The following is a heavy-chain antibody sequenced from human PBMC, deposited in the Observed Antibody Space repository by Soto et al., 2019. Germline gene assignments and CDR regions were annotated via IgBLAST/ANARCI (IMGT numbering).Heavy chain of an antibody. V-gene: IGHV3-48*01. CDR1: GFTFSSYS. CDR2: ISSSSTTK. Sequence: EVPLVESGGGLVQPGGSLRLSCAASGFTFSSYSMNWVRQAPGKGLEWVSYISSSSTTKYYADSVKGRFTISRDNAKNSLYLQMNSLRAEDTAVYYCARDGCSGSNCLNWFDPWGQGTPVTLSS. CDR3: ARDGCSGSNCLNWFDP. D-gene: IGHD2-15*01. J-gene: IGHJ5*02.